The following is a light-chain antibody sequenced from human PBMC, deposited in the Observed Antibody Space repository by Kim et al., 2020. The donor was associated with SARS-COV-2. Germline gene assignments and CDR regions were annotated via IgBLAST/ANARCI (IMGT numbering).Light chain of an antibody. CDR2: DES. CDR3: QQYHNSPRT. V-gene: IGKV1-33*01. J-gene: IGKJ4*01. Sequence: DIQMTQSPSSLSASVGDRVTITCQASQDISTYVNWYQQKPGKAPKLLIYDESNLEIGVPSRFSGSRAGTEFTLTINSLQPEDIATYYCQQYHNSPRTFGRGTKVDIK. CDR1: QDISTY.